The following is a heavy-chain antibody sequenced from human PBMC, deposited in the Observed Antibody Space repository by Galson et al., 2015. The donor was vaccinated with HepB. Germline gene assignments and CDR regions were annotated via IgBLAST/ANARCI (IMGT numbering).Heavy chain of an antibody. V-gene: IGHV1-2*02. D-gene: IGHD6-19*01. CDR3: ARDDGYNSGWGY. Sequence: SVKVSCKASGYTFSDHYIQWVRQAPGQGLEWMGWITPKRGDTNYAQTFKGRVTMTRDTSTSTAYLEVSGLRSDDTAMYYCARDDGYNSGWGYWGQGPLVTVSS. CDR1: GYTFSDHY. J-gene: IGHJ4*02. CDR2: ITPKRGDT.